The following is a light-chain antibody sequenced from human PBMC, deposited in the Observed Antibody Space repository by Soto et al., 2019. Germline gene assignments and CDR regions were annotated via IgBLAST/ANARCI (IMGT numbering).Light chain of an antibody. CDR1: SGHSSYI. V-gene: IGLV4-60*02. CDR3: ETWGSNTRV. CDR2: LERSGSY. Sequence: QPVLTQSSSASASLGSSVKLTCTLSSGHSSYIIAWHQQQPGKAPRYLMKLERSGSYNKGSGIPDRFSGSSSGADRYLTISNLQFEDEADYYCETWGSNTRVFGGGTKVTVL. J-gene: IGLJ3*02.